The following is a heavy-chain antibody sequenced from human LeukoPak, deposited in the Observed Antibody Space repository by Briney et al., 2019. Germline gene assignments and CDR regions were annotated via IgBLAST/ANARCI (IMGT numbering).Heavy chain of an antibody. CDR2: IIPILGIA. J-gene: IGHJ6*02. Sequence: PSASVKVSCKASGGTFSSYAISWVRQAPGQGLEWMGRIIPILGIANYAQKSQGRVTITADKSTSTAYMELSSLRSEDTAVYYCARALRDYYYGMDVWGQGTTVTVSS. CDR3: ARALRDYYYGMDV. V-gene: IGHV1-69*04. CDR1: GGTFSSYA.